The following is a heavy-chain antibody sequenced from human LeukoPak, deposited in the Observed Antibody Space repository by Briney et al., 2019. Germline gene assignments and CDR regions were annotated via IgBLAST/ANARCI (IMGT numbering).Heavy chain of an antibody. D-gene: IGHD1-26*01. J-gene: IGHJ5*02. CDR1: GGSFSVYY. CDR2: INHSGST. V-gene: IGHV4-34*01. Sequence: ASETLSLTCAVYGGSFSVYYWSWIRQPPGKGLEWIGEINHSGSTNYNPSLKSRVTISVDTSKNQFSLKLSSVTAADTAVYYCARRFRPYGSYWFDPWGQGTLVTVSS. CDR3: ARRFRPYGSYWFDP.